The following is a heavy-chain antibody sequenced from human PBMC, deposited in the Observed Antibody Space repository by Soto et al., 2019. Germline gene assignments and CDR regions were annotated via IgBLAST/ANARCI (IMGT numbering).Heavy chain of an antibody. CDR3: ARGQITMIVWAIRTRYGMDV. CDR1: VDTFSSCA. Sequence: SVKVSCKTSVDTFSSCAISWVRQAPGQGLEWMVCTIPIFRTANHAQNFQGRGTITADEYTSTAYMDLSSLRSEDTAVYYCARGQITMIVWAIRTRYGMDVWG. J-gene: IGHJ6*04. D-gene: IGHD3-22*01. V-gene: IGHV1-69*13. CDR2: TIPIFRTA.